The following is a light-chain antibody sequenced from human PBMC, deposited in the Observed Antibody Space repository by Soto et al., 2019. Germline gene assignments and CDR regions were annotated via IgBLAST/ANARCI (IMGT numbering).Light chain of an antibody. CDR1: QSVGST. CDR3: LQYHDWPET. Sequence: EIVMTQSPATLSVSPGERATLSCRASQSVGSTLAWYQQKVGQAPRLLIYDASARATGIPARFSGSGSGTEFTLTISSLQSEDFAVYYCLQYHDWPETFGQGTKV. J-gene: IGKJ1*01. V-gene: IGKV3-15*01. CDR2: DAS.